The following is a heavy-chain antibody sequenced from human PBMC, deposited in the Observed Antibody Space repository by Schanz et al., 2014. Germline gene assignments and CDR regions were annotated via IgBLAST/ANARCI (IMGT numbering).Heavy chain of an antibody. CDR1: GFTFSSYT. Sequence: EAQLLESGGGLVQPGGSLRLSCAASGFTFSSYTMNWVRQAPGKGLEWVSAISGSGGSTYYADSVKGRFTISRDNSKNTLYLQINNLRAEDTAVYYCARGPSQGYSYGHNIGAYYYGMDVWGQGTTVTVSS. V-gene: IGHV3-23*01. D-gene: IGHD5-18*01. CDR3: ARGPSQGYSYGHNIGAYYYGMDV. J-gene: IGHJ6*02. CDR2: ISGSGGST.